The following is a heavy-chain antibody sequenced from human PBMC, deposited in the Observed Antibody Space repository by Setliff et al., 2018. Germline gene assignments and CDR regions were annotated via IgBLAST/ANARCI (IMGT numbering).Heavy chain of an antibody. D-gene: IGHD4-17*01. Sequence: GGSLRLSCAASGSTFSTYWMSWVRQAPGKGLEWVANIKQDGSEKYYVDSVKGRFTISRDNAKNSLYLQMNSLRAEDTAAYYCARDAYGYGGNGDLDYWGQGTLVTVSS. V-gene: IGHV3-7*01. CDR2: IKQDGSEK. CDR3: ARDAYGYGGNGDLDY. J-gene: IGHJ4*02. CDR1: GSTFSTYW.